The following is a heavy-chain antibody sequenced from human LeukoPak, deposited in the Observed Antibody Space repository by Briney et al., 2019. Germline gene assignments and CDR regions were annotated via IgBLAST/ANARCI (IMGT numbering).Heavy chain of an antibody. CDR3: ARDRGYSYGPIYYYYYGMDV. CDR1: GFTFSSYA. V-gene: IGHV3-30-3*01. Sequence: GGSLRLSWAAAGFTFSSYAMHWVRQAPGKGLEWVAVISYDGSNKYYADSVKGRFTISRDNSKNTLYLQMNSLRAEDTAVYYCARDRGYSYGPIYYYYYGMDVWGQGTTVTVSS. D-gene: IGHD5-18*01. CDR2: ISYDGSNK. J-gene: IGHJ6*02.